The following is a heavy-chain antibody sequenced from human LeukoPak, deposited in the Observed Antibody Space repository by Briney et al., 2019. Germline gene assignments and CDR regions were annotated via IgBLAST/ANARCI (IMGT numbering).Heavy chain of an antibody. CDR3: ARGGGSSWYWVDYYYYMDV. J-gene: IGHJ6*03. Sequence: ASVKVSCMVSGYTLTELSMHWVRQAPGKGLEWMGGFDPEDGETIYAQKFQGRVTMTEDTSTDTAYMELSSLRSEDTAVYYCARGGGSSWYWVDYYYYMDVWGKGTTVTVSS. CDR2: FDPEDGET. CDR1: GYTLTELS. D-gene: IGHD6-13*01. V-gene: IGHV1-24*01.